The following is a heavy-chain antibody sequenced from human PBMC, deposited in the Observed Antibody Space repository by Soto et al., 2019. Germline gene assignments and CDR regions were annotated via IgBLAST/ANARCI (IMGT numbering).Heavy chain of an antibody. V-gene: IGHV2-5*02. CDR3: ARILLNDAEIHYQDY. J-gene: IGHJ4*02. D-gene: IGHD5-18*01. CDR1: GFSLTTYGLG. CDR2: IYWDDDK. Sequence: QITLKESGPPLVKPTQTLTLTCTFSGFSLTTYGLGVAWIRQPPGKALEFLALIYWDDDKRFSPSLRTRLTITEDTSTSLVVIMATRMDRLYLATKFSARILLNDAEIHYQDYGGQGTLITVSS.